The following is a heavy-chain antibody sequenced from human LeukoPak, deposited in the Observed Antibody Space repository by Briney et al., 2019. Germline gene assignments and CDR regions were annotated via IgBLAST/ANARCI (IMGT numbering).Heavy chain of an antibody. V-gene: IGHV3-64*01. CDR2: ISSKGDYT. J-gene: IGHJ4*02. Sequence: GALRLSCAASGFTFSTYAMHWVRQAPGKGLEYVAAISSKGDYTHYANSVKGRFTISRDNSKNTLYLEMGSLRAEDMAVYYCARPSSSGWYTPFFWGQGTLVTVSS. CDR1: GFTFSTYA. D-gene: IGHD6-19*01. CDR3: ARPSSSGWYTPFF.